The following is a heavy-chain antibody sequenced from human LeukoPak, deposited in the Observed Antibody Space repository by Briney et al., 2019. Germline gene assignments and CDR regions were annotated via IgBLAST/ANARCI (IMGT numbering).Heavy chain of an antibody. J-gene: IGHJ4*02. CDR1: GGSISSGGYS. V-gene: IGHV4-30-2*01. CDR2: IYHSGST. CDR3: ARYCSSTSCSSSYYFDY. Sequence: TLSLTCAVSGGSISSGGYSWSWILQPPGKGLEWIGYIYHSGSTYYNPSLKSRVTISVDRSKNQFSLKLSSVTAADTAVYYCARYCSSTSCSSSYYFDYWGQGTLVTVSS. D-gene: IGHD2-2*01.